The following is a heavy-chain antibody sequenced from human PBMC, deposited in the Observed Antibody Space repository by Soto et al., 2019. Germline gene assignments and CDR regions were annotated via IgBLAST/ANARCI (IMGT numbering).Heavy chain of an antibody. CDR3: ARRGTGGVLDS. CDR1: GFTFSSFA. Sequence: GGSLRLSCAASGFTFSSFAMSWVRQAPRKGLEWVSAMSGSGGTTYYADPVKGRFTISRDNSKNTLFLQMSSLRAEDTAVYYCARRGTGGVLDSWGQGTLVTVSS. J-gene: IGHJ4*02. D-gene: IGHD3-10*01. CDR2: MSGSGGTT. V-gene: IGHV3-23*01.